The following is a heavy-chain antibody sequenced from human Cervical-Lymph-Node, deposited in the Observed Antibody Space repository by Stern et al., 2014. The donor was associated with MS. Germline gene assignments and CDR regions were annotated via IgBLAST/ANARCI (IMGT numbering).Heavy chain of an antibody. D-gene: IGHD3-16*01. CDR2: IYHRGNT. J-gene: IGHJ3*02. V-gene: IGHV4-4*02. CDR3: ARRSVVTLEGVMTGFDI. Sequence: QLQLQESGPGLVQPSGTLSLTCGVSGGSISNSNWRSWVPQTPVKGLEWTGVIYHRGNTNYNASLMGRFTISVDKSKNKFSLKLSTVTAADTAVYYCARRSVVTLEGVMTGFDIWGQGTRVTVSS. CDR1: GGSISNSNW.